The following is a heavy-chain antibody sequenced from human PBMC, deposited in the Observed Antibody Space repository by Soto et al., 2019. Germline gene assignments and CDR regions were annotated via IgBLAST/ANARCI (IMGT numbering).Heavy chain of an antibody. V-gene: IGHV3-48*02. J-gene: IGHJ4*02. D-gene: IGHD2-21*02. CDR2: ISSSSSTI. CDR3: ARDSGCGGDCYRSDYFDY. CDR1: GFTFSSYS. Sequence: GGSLRLSCAASGFTFSSYSMNWVRQAPGKGLEWVSYISSSSSTIYYADSVKGRFTISRDNAKNSLYLQMNSLRDEDTAVYYCARDSGCGGDCYRSDYFDYWGQGTLVTVSS.